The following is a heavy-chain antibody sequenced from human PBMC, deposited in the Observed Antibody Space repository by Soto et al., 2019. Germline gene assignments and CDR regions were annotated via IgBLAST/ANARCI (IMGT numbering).Heavy chain of an antibody. J-gene: IGHJ4*02. CDR3: ARAPRSALQYYFDY. CDR1: GYTFTSYD. D-gene: IGHD3-10*01. V-gene: IGHV1-8*01. CDR2: MNPNSGNT. Sequence: GASVKVSCKASGYTFTSYDINWVRQATGQGLEWMGWMNPNSGNTGYAQKFQGRVTMTRNTSISTAYMELSSLRSEDTAVYYCARAPRSALQYYFDYWGQGTLVTVYS.